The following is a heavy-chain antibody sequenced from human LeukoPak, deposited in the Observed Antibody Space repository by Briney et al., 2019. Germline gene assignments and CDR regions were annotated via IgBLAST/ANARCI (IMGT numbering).Heavy chain of an antibody. Sequence: PVASLKLSCKASGYSFTVYAMHWVRQAPGQGLEWMSYISSSDNNTYYAATVNGRFTMSGDNANKTPYLQMNSLTAEDTAVYYCTTLTVATNFAYWGKGTLVTVSS. V-gene: IGHV3-48*03. CDR2: ISSSDNNT. J-gene: IGHJ4*02. D-gene: IGHD5-12*01. CDR3: TTLTVATNFAY. CDR1: GYSFTVYA.